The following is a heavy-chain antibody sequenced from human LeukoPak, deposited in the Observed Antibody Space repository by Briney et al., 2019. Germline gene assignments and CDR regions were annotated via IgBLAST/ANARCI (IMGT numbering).Heavy chain of an antibody. J-gene: IGHJ4*02. CDR2: MSRGGITI. CDR3: ARERAGDPGGEEVFGAAPYDY. Sequence: GGSLRLSCAVSGFNFSNYEMNWIRQAPGRGLEWISAMSRGGITIYYADSVKGRFTISRDDARNSVFLQMTSLRPDDTAIYYCARERAGDPGGEEVFGAAPYDYWGQGTLVTVSS. V-gene: IGHV3-48*03. D-gene: IGHD3-3*01. CDR1: GFNFSNYE.